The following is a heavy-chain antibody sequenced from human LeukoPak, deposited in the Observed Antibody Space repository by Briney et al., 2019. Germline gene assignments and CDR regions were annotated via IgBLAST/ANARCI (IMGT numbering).Heavy chain of an antibody. D-gene: IGHD3-22*01. Sequence: PGGSLRLSCVASGFTFSDFYMSWIRQAPGKGLEWVSYVSGGGNDIYYADSVKGRFAISRDNAKNSLYLLLYSLRVEDTAVYYCARGTHFYDSSWGRGTLVSVSS. CDR2: VSGGGNDI. CDR3: ARGTHFYDSS. V-gene: IGHV3-11*01. J-gene: IGHJ4*02. CDR1: GFTFSDFY.